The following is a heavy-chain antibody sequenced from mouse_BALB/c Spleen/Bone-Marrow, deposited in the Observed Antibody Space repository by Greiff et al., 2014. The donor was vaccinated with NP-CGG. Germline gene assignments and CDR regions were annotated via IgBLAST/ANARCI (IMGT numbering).Heavy chain of an antibody. D-gene: IGHD2-14*01. J-gene: IGHJ3*01. V-gene: IGHV1-87*01. CDR2: IYPGDGDT. CDR3: ARGDRYDGRSWFAY. CDR1: GYTSTSYW. Sequence: VKLVESGAELARPGASVKLSCKASGYTSTSYWMQWVKQRPGQGLEWIGAIYPGDGDTRYTQKFKGKATLTADKSSSTAYMQLSSLASEDSAVYYCARGDRYDGRSWFAYWGQGTLVTVSA.